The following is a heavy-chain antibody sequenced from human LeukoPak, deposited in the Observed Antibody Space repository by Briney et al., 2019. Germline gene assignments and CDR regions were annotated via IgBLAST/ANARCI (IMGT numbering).Heavy chain of an antibody. CDR3: AREGYSSSWSDAFDI. CDR1: GGTFSSYA. CDR2: IIPIFGTA. D-gene: IGHD6-13*01. J-gene: IGHJ3*02. Sequence: ASVKVSFKASGGTFSSYAISWVRQAPGQGLEWMGGIIPIFGTANYAQKFQGRVTITADESTSTAYMELSSLRSEDTAVYYCAREGYSSSWSDAFDIWGQGTMVTVSS. V-gene: IGHV1-69*13.